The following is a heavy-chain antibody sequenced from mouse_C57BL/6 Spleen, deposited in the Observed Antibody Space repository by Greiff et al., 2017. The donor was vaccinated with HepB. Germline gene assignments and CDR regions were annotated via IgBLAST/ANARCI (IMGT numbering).Heavy chain of an antibody. CDR2: IYPGDGDT. D-gene: IGHD1-2*01. Sequence: QVHVKQSGPELVKPGAPVKISCKASGYAFSSSWMNWVKQRPGKGLEWIGRIYPGDGDTNYNGKFKGKATLTADKSSSTAYMQLSSLTSEDSAVYFCARSAITNYFDYWGQGTTLTVSS. J-gene: IGHJ2*01. V-gene: IGHV1-82*01. CDR3: ARSAITNYFDY. CDR1: GYAFSSSW.